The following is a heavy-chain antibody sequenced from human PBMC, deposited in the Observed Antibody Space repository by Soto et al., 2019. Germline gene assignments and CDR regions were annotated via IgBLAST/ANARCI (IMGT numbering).Heavy chain of an antibody. V-gene: IGHV1-18*01. CDR2: INVYNGNT. CDR1: GYTFTSYG. J-gene: IGHJ4*02. CDR3: ARDTSRGEYDY. D-gene: IGHD3-10*01. Sequence: QVQLVQSGDEVKKPGASVNVSCQASGYTFTSYGISWGRQAPGQGLEWMGWINVYNGNTNYAQKLQGRVTMTTDTSTSKAYLDLRSLRSDDTAVYFCARDTSRGEYDYWGQGTLVTVSS.